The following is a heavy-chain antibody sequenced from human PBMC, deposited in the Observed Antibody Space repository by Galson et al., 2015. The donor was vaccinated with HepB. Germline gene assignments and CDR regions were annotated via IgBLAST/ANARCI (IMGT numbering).Heavy chain of an antibody. J-gene: IGHJ4*01. CDR3: AKVAILGVTPHYFDY. CDR2: IGGGGGGA. V-gene: IGHV3-23*01. CDR1: GFMFTRYA. Sequence: SLRLSCAASGFMFTRYAISWVRQAPGKGLEWVSSIGGGGGGACYADSVKGRLTISRDNSKNTVYLQMNSLRTDDTAVYYCAKVAILGVTPHYFDYWGYGTLVTVSS. D-gene: IGHD2-21*02.